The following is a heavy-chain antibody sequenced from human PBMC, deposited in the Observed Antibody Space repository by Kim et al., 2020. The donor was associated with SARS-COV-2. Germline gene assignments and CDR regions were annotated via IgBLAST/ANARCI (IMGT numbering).Heavy chain of an antibody. D-gene: IGHD3-10*01. CDR3: ASAIRITMVRGYNWFDP. V-gene: IGHV1-8*01. CDR1: GYTFTSYD. J-gene: IGHJ5*02. Sequence: ASVKVSCKASGYTFTSYDINWVRQATGQGLEWMGWMNPNSGNTGYAQKFQGRVTMTRNTSISTAYMELSSLRSEDTAVYYCASAIRITMVRGYNWFDPWGQGTLVTVSS. CDR2: MNPNSGNT.